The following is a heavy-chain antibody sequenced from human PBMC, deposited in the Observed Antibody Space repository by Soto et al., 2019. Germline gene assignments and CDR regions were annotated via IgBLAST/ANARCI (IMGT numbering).Heavy chain of an antibody. D-gene: IGHD3-9*01. Sequence: SGPTLVNPTETLTLTCTVSGFSLTTGKMGVSWIRQPTGKALEWLAHIFSDNYRSYSTSLQGRLTISKDTSGSQVVLSMTNVDPVDTATYYCARMKVDSYQFYYAMDVWGQGTTVTVSS. CDR3: ARMKVDSYQFYYAMDV. V-gene: IGHV2-26*01. J-gene: IGHJ6*02. CDR2: IFSDNYR. CDR1: GFSLTTGKMG.